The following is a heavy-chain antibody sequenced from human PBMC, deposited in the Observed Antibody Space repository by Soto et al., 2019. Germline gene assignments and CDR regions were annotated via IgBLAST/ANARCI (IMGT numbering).Heavy chain of an antibody. CDR1: GGTFSSYA. CDR3: ARDSGYDYYYYGMDV. J-gene: IGHJ6*02. D-gene: IGHD5-12*01. Sequence: ASVKVSCKASGGTFSSYAISWVRQAPGQGLEWMGGIIPIFGTANYAQKFQGRVTITADESTSTAYMELSSLRSEDTAVYYCARDSGYDYYYYGMDVWGQGTTVTVSS. CDR2: IIPIFGTA. V-gene: IGHV1-69*13.